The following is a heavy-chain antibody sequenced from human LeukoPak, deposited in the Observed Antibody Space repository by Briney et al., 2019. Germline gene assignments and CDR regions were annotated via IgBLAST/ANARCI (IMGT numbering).Heavy chain of an antibody. CDR1: GFTFSSYA. V-gene: IGHV3-23*01. D-gene: IGHD3-16*01. J-gene: IGHJ4*02. CDR2: ISGSGGST. CDR3: AKGYYDYVWGSYYFDY. Sequence: GGSLRLSCAASGFTFSSYAMSWVRQAPGRGLEWVSAISGSGGSTYYADSVKGRFTISRDNSRDTLYLQMNSLRAEDTAVYYCAKGYYDYVWGSYYFDYWGQGTLVTVSS.